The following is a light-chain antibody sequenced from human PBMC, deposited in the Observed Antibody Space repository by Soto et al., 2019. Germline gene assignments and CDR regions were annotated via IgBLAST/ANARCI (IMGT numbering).Light chain of an antibody. Sequence: EIVMTQSPATLSVSPGERATLSCRASQIVSGNLAWYQQKPGQPPRLLIYGASSTAPGISDRFRGSGSGTDFTLTISRLEPEDFALYYCQHYGGSRYTFGQGTRVEIK. CDR3: QHYGGSRYT. CDR2: GAS. CDR1: QIVSGN. V-gene: IGKV3-20*01. J-gene: IGKJ2*01.